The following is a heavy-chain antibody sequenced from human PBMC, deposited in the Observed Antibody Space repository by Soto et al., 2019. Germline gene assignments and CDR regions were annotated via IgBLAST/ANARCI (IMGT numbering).Heavy chain of an antibody. J-gene: IGHJ4*02. CDR2: ISGSAGRT. D-gene: IGHD3-3*01. Sequence: GGSLRLSCAASGFTFSSYAMSWVRQAPGKGLEWVSAISGSAGRTYYADSVKGRFTISRDNSKNTLYLQLNSLRAEDTAVYYCARDKRDLRFLEWSYYFDYWGQGTLVTVSS. V-gene: IGHV3-23*01. CDR1: GFTFSSYA. CDR3: ARDKRDLRFLEWSYYFDY.